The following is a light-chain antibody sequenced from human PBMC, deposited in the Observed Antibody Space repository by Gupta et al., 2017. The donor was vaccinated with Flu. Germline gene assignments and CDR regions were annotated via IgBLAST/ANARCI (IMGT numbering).Light chain of an antibody. CDR1: QNILYNSNNKNY. V-gene: IGKV4-1*01. CDR2: WAS. Sequence: NCKSSQNILYNSNNKNYVSWFQQKPGQPPKLLIYWASIRDSGVPDRFSGSGSGTDFTLTISSLQAEDVAVYYCQQYYNTPWTFGQGTKVEIK. CDR3: QQYYNTPWT. J-gene: IGKJ1*01.